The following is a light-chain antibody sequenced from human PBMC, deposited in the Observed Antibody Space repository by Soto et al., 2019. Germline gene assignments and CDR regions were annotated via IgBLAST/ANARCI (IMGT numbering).Light chain of an antibody. Sequence: ETVLTQSPGTLSLSPGERATLSCRASQSVSSSDLAWYQQKPGQAPRLLIYGASRRANGIPDRFSGSGSGTDFTLTISRLEPEDFAVYYCQQYGRSPPSWTFGQGTKVEIK. J-gene: IGKJ1*01. V-gene: IGKV3-20*01. CDR2: GAS. CDR3: QQYGRSPPSWT. CDR1: QSVSSSD.